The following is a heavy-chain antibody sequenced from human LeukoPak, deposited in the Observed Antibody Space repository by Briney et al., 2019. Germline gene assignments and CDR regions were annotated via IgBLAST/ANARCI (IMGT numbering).Heavy chain of an antibody. Sequence: GGSLRLSCAASGFTFSSYAMSWVRQAPGKGLEWVSAFSGSGGSTYYADSVKGRFTISRDNSKNTLYLQMNSLRAEDTAVYYCARGYSSSWYLNWFDPWGQGTLVTVSS. CDR1: GFTFSSYA. CDR3: ARGYSSSWYLNWFDP. CDR2: FSGSGGST. V-gene: IGHV3-23*01. D-gene: IGHD6-13*01. J-gene: IGHJ5*02.